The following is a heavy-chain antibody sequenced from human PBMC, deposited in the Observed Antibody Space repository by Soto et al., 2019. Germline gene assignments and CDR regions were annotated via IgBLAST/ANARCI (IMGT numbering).Heavy chain of an antibody. CDR2: IIPIFGTA. D-gene: IGHD6-19*01. CDR1: GGTFSSYA. V-gene: IGHV1-69*13. CDR3: AREVAGTEGYYYYYGMDV. J-gene: IGHJ6*02. Sequence: SVKVSCKASGGTFSSYAISWVRQAPGQGLEWMGGIIPIFGTANYAQKFQGRVTITADESTSTAYMELSSLRSEDTAVYYCAREVAGTEGYYYYYGMDVWGQGTTVTVLL.